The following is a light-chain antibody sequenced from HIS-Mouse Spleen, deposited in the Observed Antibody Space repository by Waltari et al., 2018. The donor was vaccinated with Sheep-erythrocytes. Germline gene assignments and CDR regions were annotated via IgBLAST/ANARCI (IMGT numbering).Light chain of an antibody. CDR2: DVR. Sequence: QSALTQPRSVSGSPGQSVTISCTGTSSDVGGYNYVSWYQQHPGKAPKLMIYDVRKRPSGVPDRFSCSKSGNTASLTISGLQAEDEADYYCCSYAGSYNHVFATGTKVTVL. J-gene: IGLJ1*01. CDR3: CSYAGSYNHV. V-gene: IGLV2-11*01. CDR1: SSDVGGYNY.